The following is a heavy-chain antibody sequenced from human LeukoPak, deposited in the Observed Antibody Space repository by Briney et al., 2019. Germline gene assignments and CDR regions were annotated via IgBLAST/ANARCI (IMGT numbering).Heavy chain of an antibody. J-gene: IGHJ4*02. CDR1: GGSISSGNYY. V-gene: IGHV4-61*02. CDR3: ARDIVLTY. Sequence: PSETLSLTCTVSGGSISSGNYYWSWIRQPAGKGLEWIGRIYTSGSTNYNPSLKSRVTISVDTSKNQFSLKLSSVTAADTAVYYCARDIVLTYWGQGTLVTVSS. CDR2: IYTSGST. D-gene: IGHD2-8*01.